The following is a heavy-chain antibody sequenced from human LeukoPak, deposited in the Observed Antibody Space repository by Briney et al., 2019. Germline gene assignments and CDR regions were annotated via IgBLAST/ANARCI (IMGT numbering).Heavy chain of an antibody. CDR1: GFTFSSYG. CDR2: IWYDGSNK. Sequence: GGSLRLSCAASGFTFSSYGMHWVRQAPGKGLEWVAVIWYDGSNKYYADSAKGQFTISRDNSKNTLYLQMNSLRAEDTAVYYCARGPYYYDSSGYYYQFDYWGQGTLVTVSS. D-gene: IGHD3-22*01. J-gene: IGHJ4*02. CDR3: ARGPYYYDSSGYYYQFDY. V-gene: IGHV3-33*01.